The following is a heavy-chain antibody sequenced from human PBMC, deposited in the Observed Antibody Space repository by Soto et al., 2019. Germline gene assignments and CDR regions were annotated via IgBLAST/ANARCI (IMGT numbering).Heavy chain of an antibody. D-gene: IGHD2-2*01. Sequence: QVQLVQSGGEVKSPGASVQVSCKTSGYTFSNYGITWVRQAPGQPLEWLGWISLYSDGTNYAQKFQGRVPMTTDTSTTTAYMELRSLRSDDTAVYYCARVVPGAEAWFGPWGQGTLVTVSS. CDR3: ARVVPGAEAWFGP. CDR1: GYTFSNYG. CDR2: ISLYSDGT. J-gene: IGHJ5*02. V-gene: IGHV1-18*01.